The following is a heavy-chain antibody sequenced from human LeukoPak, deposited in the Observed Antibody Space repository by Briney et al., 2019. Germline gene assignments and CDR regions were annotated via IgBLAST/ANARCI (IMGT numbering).Heavy chain of an antibody. V-gene: IGHV4-61*02. CDR3: ATKDGGYDFWSGPSTFDY. CDR1: GGSISSGSYY. J-gene: IGHJ4*02. D-gene: IGHD3-3*01. Sequence: SETLSLTCTVSGGSISSGSYYWSWIRQPAGKGLEWIGRIYTSGSTNYNPSLKSRVTISVDTSKNQFSLKLSSVTAADTAVYYCATKDGGYDFWSGPSTFDYWGQGTLVTVSS. CDR2: IYTSGST.